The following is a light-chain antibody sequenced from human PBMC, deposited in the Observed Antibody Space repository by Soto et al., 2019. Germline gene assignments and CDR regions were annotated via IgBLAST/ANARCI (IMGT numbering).Light chain of an antibody. Sequence: QAASVSGSPGQSITISFTGTSTDPATYDLVSWYQQHPGKAPQLIIYEVAKRPSGVSARFSGSQSGDTASLTISGLQAADEAYYYCCSRLFGGGTKLTVL. CDR3: CSRL. J-gene: IGLJ2*01. CDR1: STDPATYDL. CDR2: EVA. V-gene: IGLV2-23*02.